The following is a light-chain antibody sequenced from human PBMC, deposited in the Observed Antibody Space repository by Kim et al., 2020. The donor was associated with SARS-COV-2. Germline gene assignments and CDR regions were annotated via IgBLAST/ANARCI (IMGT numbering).Light chain of an antibody. J-gene: IGKJ4*01. CDR3: QQYNNWPLT. V-gene: IGKV3-15*01. CDR1: QSVSSN. CDR2: GAS. Sequence: VAPGERATLACRASQSVSSNLAWYQQKPGQAPRLLIYGASTRATGIPARFSGSGSGTEFTLTISSLQSEDFAVYYCQQYNNWPLTFGGGTKVDIK.